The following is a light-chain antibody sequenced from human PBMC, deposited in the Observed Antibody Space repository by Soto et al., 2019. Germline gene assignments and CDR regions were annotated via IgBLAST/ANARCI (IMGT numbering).Light chain of an antibody. V-gene: IGLV2-8*01. CDR1: SSDVGGYNY. Sequence: QSALTQPPSASGSPGQPVTISCTETSSDVGGYNYVSWYQQHPGKAPKLMIYEVIRRPSGVPDRFSGSKSGNTASLTVSGLQAEDEADYYCSSYAGSIHFLVFGGGTNLTVL. J-gene: IGLJ2*01. CDR2: EVI. CDR3: SSYAGSIHFLV.